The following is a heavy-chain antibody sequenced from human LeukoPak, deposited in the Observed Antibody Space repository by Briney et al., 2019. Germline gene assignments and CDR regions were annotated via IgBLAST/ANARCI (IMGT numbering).Heavy chain of an antibody. CDR2: INHSGST. V-gene: IGHV4-34*01. CDR1: GGSFSGYY. Sequence: SETLSLTCAVYGGSFSGYYWSWIRQPPGKGLEWIGEINHSGSTNYNPSLKSRVTISVDTSKNQFSLKLSSVTAADTAVYYCARHGGRRRPGIAAAGTAIDYWGQGTLVTVSS. J-gene: IGHJ4*02. CDR3: ARHGGRRRPGIAAAGTAIDY. D-gene: IGHD6-13*01.